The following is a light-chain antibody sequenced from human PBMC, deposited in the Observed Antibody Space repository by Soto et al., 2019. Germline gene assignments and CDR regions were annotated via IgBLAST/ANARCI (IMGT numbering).Light chain of an antibody. V-gene: IGKV1-5*02. CDR1: QSISSY. CDR3: QQYNSYS. Sequence: EIPMTQRPSSLSASGLARVTIICPASQSISSYLNWYQQKPGKAPKLLIYAASSLQSGVPSRFSGSGSGTEFTLTISSLQPDDFATYYCQQYNSYSFGQGTKVDIK. CDR2: AAS. J-gene: IGKJ1*01.